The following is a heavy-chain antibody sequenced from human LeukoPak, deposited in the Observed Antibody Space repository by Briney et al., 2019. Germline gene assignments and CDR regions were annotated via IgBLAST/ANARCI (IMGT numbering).Heavy chain of an antibody. CDR3: ARHEASYFYYYMDV. J-gene: IGHJ6*03. V-gene: IGHV4-39*01. CDR1: GGSISSTTYY. CDR2: VYYRWTT. Sequence: ASETLSLTCTVSGGSISSTTYYWAWIRQPPGTGLEWIVIVYYRWTTYYNPSLESRVTISVDTSKNQFSLRLNSVTAADTAVYYCARHEASYFYYYMDVWGAGTTVIVSS.